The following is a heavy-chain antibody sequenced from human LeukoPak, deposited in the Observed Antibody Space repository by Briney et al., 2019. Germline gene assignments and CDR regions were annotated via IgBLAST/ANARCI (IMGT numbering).Heavy chain of an antibody. J-gene: IGHJ4*02. CDR1: GFTFSSYE. D-gene: IGHD5-24*01. CDR2: ISPSGDIT. V-gene: IGHV3-23*01. Sequence: QTGGSLRLSCAASGFTFSSYEMNWVRQAPGKGLEWVSGISPSGDITYYADSVKGRFTISRDNFKNTLSLQVNSLRAEDTAVYYCAKDDNWLQFEDWGQGILVTVSS. CDR3: AKDDNWLQFED.